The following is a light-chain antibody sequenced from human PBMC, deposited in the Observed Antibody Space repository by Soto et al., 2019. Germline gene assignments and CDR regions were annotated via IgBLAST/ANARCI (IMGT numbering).Light chain of an antibody. V-gene: IGLV1-40*01. CDR2: DNS. J-gene: IGLJ3*02. CDR1: SSNIGAGYD. Sequence: QSVLTQPPSVSGAPGQRVTISCTGSSSNIGAGYDVHWYQQHPGKAPKLLIYDNSNRPAGVPDRFSSSKSGTSASLPITGLQDEDEADDYCQSYDAGLSAVVFGGGTKLTVL. CDR3: QSYDAGLSAVV.